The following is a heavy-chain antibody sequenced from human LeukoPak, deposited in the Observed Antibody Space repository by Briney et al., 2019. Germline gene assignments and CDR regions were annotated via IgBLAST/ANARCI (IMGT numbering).Heavy chain of an antibody. J-gene: IGHJ6*03. D-gene: IGHD5-18*01. V-gene: IGHV3-48*01. CDR3: AREGTAMVTNYYYYMDV. CDR1: GFTFSSYS. CDR2: ISSSSSTI. Sequence: PGGSLRLSCAASGFTFSSYSMNWVRQAPGKGLEWVAYISSSSSTIYYADSVKGRFTISRDNAQNSLYLQMNSLRGDDTAVYYCAREGTAMVTNYYYYMDVWAKGTTVPLPS.